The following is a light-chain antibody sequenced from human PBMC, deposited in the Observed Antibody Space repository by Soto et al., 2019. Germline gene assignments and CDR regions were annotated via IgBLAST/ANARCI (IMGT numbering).Light chain of an antibody. CDR1: QSISSW. CDR3: QQYNSYPWT. CDR2: KAS. J-gene: IGKJ1*01. V-gene: IGKV1-5*03. Sequence: NQMTHSPSTLSASVGDKNTNTCRASQSISSWLAWYQQKPGKAPKLLIYKASSLESGVPSRFSGSGSGTEFTLTISSLQPDDFATYYCQQYNSYPWTFGQGTKVDIK.